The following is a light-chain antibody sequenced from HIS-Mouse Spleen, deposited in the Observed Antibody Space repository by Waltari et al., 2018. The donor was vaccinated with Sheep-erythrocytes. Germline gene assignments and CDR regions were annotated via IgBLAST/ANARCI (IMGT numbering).Light chain of an antibody. CDR2: EGS. CDR3: CSYAGSSTFHVV. J-gene: IGLJ2*01. V-gene: IGLV2-23*03. Sequence: QSALTQPASVSGSPGQSINISCTGTSSDVGSYNLVSWYQQHPGKAPKLMIYEGSKRPSGVSHRFSGSKSGNTASLTISGLQAEDEADYYCCSYAGSSTFHVVFGGGTKLTVL. CDR1: SSDVGSYNL.